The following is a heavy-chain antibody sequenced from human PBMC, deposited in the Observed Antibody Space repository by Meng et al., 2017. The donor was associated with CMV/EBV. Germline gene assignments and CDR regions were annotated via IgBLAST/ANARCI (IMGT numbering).Heavy chain of an antibody. CDR3: ARTTSRRAFDI. J-gene: IGHJ3*02. Sequence: SETLSLTCTVSGGSISSYYWSWIRQPPGKGLEWIGYIYYSGSTNYNPSLKSRVTISVDTSKNQFPLKLSSVTAADTAVYYCARTTSRRAFDIWGQGTMVTVSS. CDR1: GGSISSYY. D-gene: IGHD2-2*01. V-gene: IGHV4-59*01. CDR2: IYYSGST.